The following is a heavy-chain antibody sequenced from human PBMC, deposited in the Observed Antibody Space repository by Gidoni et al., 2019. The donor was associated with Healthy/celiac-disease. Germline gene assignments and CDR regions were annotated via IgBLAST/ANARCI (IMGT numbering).Heavy chain of an antibody. CDR2: IYYSGST. J-gene: IGHJ5*02. V-gene: IGHV4-59*01. CDR3: ARDRKTNWFDP. Sequence: QVQLQGSGPGLVKPSETLSLACTVSGGSISSYYWSWIRQPPGKGLEWIAYIYYSGSTNYNPSLKSRVTISADTSKNQFSPKLSSVTAADTAVYYCARDRKTNWFDPWGQGTLVTVSS. CDR1: GGSISSYY.